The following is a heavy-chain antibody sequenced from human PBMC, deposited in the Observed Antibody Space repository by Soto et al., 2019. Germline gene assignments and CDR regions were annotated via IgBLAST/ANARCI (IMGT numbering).Heavy chain of an antibody. CDR2: IDTDGRIT. J-gene: IGHJ4*02. CDR1: GFTFSSYW. D-gene: IGHD3-16*02. V-gene: IGHV3-74*01. CDR3: AKEASSKPLFYFIWGSYRRYFHY. Sequence: GGSLRLSCASSGFTFSSYWMHWVRHAPGKGLVWVSRIDTDGRITTYADSVKGRFAISRDNSKNTLYLQMNSLRVEDTAVYYCAKEASSKPLFYFIWGSYRRYFHYRGQGILVTLS.